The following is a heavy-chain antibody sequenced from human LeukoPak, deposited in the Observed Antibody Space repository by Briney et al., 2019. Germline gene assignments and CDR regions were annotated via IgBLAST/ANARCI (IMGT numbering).Heavy chain of an antibody. V-gene: IGHV1-8*01. Sequence: GASVKVSCKASGYTFTSYDINWVRQATGQGLEWMGWMNPNSGNTGYAQKFQGRVTMTRNTSISTAYMELSSLRSEDTAVYYCARRSWSGYDYWFDYWGQGTLVTVSS. CDR2: MNPNSGNT. J-gene: IGHJ4*02. CDR3: ARRSWSGYDYWFDY. D-gene: IGHD5-12*01. CDR1: GYTFTSYD.